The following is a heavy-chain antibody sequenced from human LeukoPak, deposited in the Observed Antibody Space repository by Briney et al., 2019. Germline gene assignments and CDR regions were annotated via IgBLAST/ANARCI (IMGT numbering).Heavy chain of an antibody. Sequence: PGRSLRLSCAASGFTFSSYGMHWVRQAPGKGLEWVAVIWYDGSNKYYADSVEGRFTISRDNSKNTLYLQMNSLRAEDTAVYYCARDTYPYYYDSSGLSDWGQGTLVTVSS. CDR3: ARDTYPYYYDSSGLSD. CDR1: GFTFSSYG. J-gene: IGHJ4*02. D-gene: IGHD3-22*01. CDR2: IWYDGSNK. V-gene: IGHV3-33*01.